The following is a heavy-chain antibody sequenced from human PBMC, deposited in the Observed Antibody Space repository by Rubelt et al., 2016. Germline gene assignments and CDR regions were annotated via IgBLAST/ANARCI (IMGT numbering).Heavy chain of an antibody. CDR1: GFTFSNYA. Sequence: EVQLVESGGGLVQPGGSLRLSCSASGFTFSNYAMHWVRQAPGKGLEYVSDITGGGGSTHYADSVKGRFTISRDNFKNTLYLQMGSLRVEDTAVYYWSASAPTLFPLVSCEKSPADTSSVAVXCLAQDV. D-gene: IGHD6-25*01. CDR2: ITGGGGST. V-gene: IGHV3-64D*09. CDR3: SASAPTLFPLVSCEKSPADTSSVAVXCLAQDV. J-gene: IGHJ6*01.